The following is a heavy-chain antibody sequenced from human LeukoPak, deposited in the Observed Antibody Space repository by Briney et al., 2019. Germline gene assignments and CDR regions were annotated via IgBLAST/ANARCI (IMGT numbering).Heavy chain of an antibody. V-gene: IGHV3-73*01. D-gene: IGHD1-26*01. CDR1: GFTFSGAA. CDR2: IRSESNSFTT. Sequence: GGSLKLSCAASGFTFSGAAMHWVRQASGKGLEWVGRIRSESNSFTTAYAASVKGRFTISRDDSKNTAYLQMTSLKTEDTAVYFCTRDLWELLHFDSWGQGTLVTVSS. CDR3: TRDLWELLHFDS. J-gene: IGHJ4*02.